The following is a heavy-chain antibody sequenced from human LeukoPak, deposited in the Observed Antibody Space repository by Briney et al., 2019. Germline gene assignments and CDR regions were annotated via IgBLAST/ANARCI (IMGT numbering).Heavy chain of an antibody. CDR1: GFTFSSYS. V-gene: IGHV3-21*01. CDR2: ISVRSNYI. D-gene: IGHD3-22*01. Sequence: GGSLRLSCLASGFTFSSYSINCVRQAPGKGLEWVSSISVRSNYIYYADSVRGRFRISRDDARDSMYLQMNSLRAEDTAVYYCVRLRRNSYTSGFYYYYDFWGQGTLVTVSS. CDR3: VRLRRNSYTSGFYYYYDF. J-gene: IGHJ4*02.